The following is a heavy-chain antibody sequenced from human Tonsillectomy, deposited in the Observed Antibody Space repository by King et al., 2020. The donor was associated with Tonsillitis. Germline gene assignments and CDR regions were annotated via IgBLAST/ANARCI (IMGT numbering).Heavy chain of an antibody. Sequence: QLQESGPGLVKPSETLSLTCTVSGDSISSYYWSWIRQPPGKGLEWVGNIYYSGSTNYNPSLKSRVTISVDTSKNQFSLKLSSLTAADTAVYYCARDKVCSGYYCAYGMDVWGQGTTVTVSS. CDR1: GDSISSYY. J-gene: IGHJ6*02. V-gene: IGHV4-59*01. D-gene: IGHD3-22*01. CDR3: ARDKVCSGYYCAYGMDV. CDR2: IYYSGST.